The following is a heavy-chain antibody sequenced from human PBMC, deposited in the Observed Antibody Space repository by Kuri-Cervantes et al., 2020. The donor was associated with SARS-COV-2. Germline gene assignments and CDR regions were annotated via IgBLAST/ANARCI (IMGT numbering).Heavy chain of an antibody. J-gene: IGHJ5*02. CDR2: IYYSGST. D-gene: IGHD2-2*02. CDR1: GGSISSSSYY. CDR3: ARLYCSSTSCYKGWFDP. Sequence: ESLKISCTVSGGSISSSSYYWGWIRQPPGKGLEWIGSIYYSGSTDYNPSLKSRVTISVDTSKNQFSLKLSSVTAADTAVYYCARLYCSSTSCYKGWFDPWGQGTLVTVSS. V-gene: IGHV4-39*07.